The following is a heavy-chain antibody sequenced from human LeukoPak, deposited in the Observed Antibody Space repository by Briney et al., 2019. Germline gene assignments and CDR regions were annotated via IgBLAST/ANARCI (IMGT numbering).Heavy chain of an antibody. Sequence: PGRCLRLSCAASGFTFDDYAMHWVRQAPGKGLEWVSGISWNSGSIGYADSVKGRFTISRDNAKNSLYLQMNSLRAEDTALYYCAKDMRQLVRGYFDYWGQGTLVTVSS. CDR2: ISWNSGSI. CDR3: AKDMRQLVRGYFDY. V-gene: IGHV3-9*01. CDR1: GFTFDDYA. D-gene: IGHD6-6*01. J-gene: IGHJ4*02.